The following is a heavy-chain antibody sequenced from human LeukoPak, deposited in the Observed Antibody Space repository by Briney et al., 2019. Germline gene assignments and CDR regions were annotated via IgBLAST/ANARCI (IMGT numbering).Heavy chain of an antibody. D-gene: IGHD6-19*01. CDR1: GGSISSSNW. CDR3: ARARPTGIAVAAFDY. V-gene: IGHV4-4*02. Sequence: PSGTLSLTCAVSGGSISSSNWWSWVRQPPGKGLEWIGYIYYSGSTNYNPSLKSRVTISVDTSKNQFPLKLSSVAAADTAVYYCARARPTGIAVAAFDYWGQGTLVTVSS. CDR2: IYYSGST. J-gene: IGHJ4*02.